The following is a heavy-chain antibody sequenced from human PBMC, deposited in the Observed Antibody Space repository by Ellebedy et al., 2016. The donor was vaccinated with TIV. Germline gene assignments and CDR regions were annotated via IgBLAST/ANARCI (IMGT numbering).Heavy chain of an antibody. D-gene: IGHD2-2*02. CDR3: ARRVGYCSSTSCYTAVYPFDP. CDR1: GGSISSSSYY. J-gene: IGHJ5*02. CDR2: IYYSGST. Sequence: SETLSLTXTVSGGSISSSSYYWGWIRQPPGKGLEWIGSIYYSGSTYYNPSLKSRVTISVDTSKNQFSLKLSSVTAADTAVYYCARRVGYCSSTSCYTAVYPFDPWGQGTLVTVSS. V-gene: IGHV4-39*01.